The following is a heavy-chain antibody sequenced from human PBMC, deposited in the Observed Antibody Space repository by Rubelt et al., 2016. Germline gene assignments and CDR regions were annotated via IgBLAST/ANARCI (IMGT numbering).Heavy chain of an antibody. J-gene: IGHJ5*02. CDR1: GYTFTSYY. Sequence: QVQLVQSGAEVKKPGASVKVSCKASGYTFTSYYMHWVRQAPGQGLEWMGIINPSGGSTSYAQKFQGRVTMTRDTSISTAYMELSRLRSDDTAVYYCARGVGTAFDPWGQGTLVTVSS. V-gene: IGHV1-46*01. CDR3: ARGVGTAFDP. D-gene: IGHD1-1*01. CDR2: INPSGGST.